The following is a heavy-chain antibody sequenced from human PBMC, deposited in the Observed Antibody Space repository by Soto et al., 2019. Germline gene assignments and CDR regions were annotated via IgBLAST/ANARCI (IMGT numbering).Heavy chain of an antibody. CDR2: IYYSGST. V-gene: IGHV4-39*01. CDR1: GGSISSSSYY. J-gene: IGHJ4*02. CDR3: ARLQIAYDYVWGRTSGNFDY. D-gene: IGHD3-16*01. Sequence: SETLSLTCTVSGGSISSSSYYWGWIRQPPGKGLEWIGSIYYSGSTYYNPSLKSRVTISVDTSKNQFSLKLSSVTAADTAVYYCARLQIAYDYVWGRTSGNFDYWGQGTLVTVSS.